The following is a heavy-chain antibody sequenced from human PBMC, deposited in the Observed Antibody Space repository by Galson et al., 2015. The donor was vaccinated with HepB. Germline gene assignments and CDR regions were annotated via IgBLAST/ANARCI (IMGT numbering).Heavy chain of an antibody. CDR1: GFTFSSYA. CDR3: AKGHYDSSGYYYIYFDY. V-gene: IGHV3-23*01. CDR2: ISGSGGST. Sequence: SLRLSCAASGFTFSSYAMSWVRQAPGKGLEWVSAISGSGGSTYYADSVKGRFTISRDNSKNTLYLQMNSLRAEDTAVYYCAKGHYDSSGYYYIYFDYWGQGTLVTVSS. D-gene: IGHD3-22*01. J-gene: IGHJ4*02.